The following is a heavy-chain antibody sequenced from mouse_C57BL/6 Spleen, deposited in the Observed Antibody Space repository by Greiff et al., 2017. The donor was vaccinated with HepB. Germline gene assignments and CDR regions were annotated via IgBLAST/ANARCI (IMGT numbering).Heavy chain of an antibody. V-gene: IGHV5-17*01. J-gene: IGHJ1*03. D-gene: IGHD1-1*01. CDR2: ISSGSSTI. Sequence: EVKLEESGGGLVKPGGSLKLSCAASGFTFSDYGMHWVRQAPEKGLEWVAYISSGSSTIYYADTVKGRFTISRDNAKNTLFLQMTSLRSEDTAMYYCARPGSYYYGSSHWYFDVWGTGTTVTVSS. CDR3: ARPGSYYYGSSHWYFDV. CDR1: GFTFSDYG.